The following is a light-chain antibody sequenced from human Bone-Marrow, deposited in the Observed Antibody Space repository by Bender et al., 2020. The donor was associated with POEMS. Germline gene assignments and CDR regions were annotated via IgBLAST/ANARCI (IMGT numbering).Light chain of an antibody. J-gene: IGLJ3*02. CDR2: EDT. CDR1: SSNVGRYNR. V-gene: IGLV2-14*02. CDR3: TSYTSSGTLV. Sequence: QSALTQPASVSGSPGQSITISCTGTSSNVGRYNRVSWYQQFPGKAPKLIIYEDTKRPSGVSYRFSGSKSGNTASLTISGLQAEDEADYYCTSYTSSGTLVFGGGTKLTVL.